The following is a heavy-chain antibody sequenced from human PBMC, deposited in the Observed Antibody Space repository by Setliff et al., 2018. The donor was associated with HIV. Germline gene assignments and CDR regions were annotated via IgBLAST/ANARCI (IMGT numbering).Heavy chain of an antibody. CDR2: INHRGST. CDR1: GGSFSGYY. CDR3: ARVVGTRAVDY. Sequence: KPSETLSLTCAVYGGSFSGYYWNWIRQPPGKGLEWIGEINHRGSTNYNPSLKSRVTISVDTSKNQFSLKLSSVTAADTAVYYCARVVGTRAVDYWGQGTLVTVSS. D-gene: IGHD2-15*01. J-gene: IGHJ4*02. V-gene: IGHV4-34*01.